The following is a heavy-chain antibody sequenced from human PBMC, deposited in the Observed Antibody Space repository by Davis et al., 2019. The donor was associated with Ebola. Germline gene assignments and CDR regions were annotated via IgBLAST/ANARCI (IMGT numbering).Heavy chain of an antibody. J-gene: IGHJ4*02. CDR3: TRDRYDYGDYGGNY. D-gene: IGHD4-17*01. CDR2: IRSKAYGGTT. Sequence: GGSLRLSCPPSGFTFGDYAMSWVRQAPGKGLGWVGFIRSKAYGGTTEYAASVKGRFTISRDDSKSIAYLQMNSLKTEDTAVYYCTRDRYDYGDYGGNYWGQGTLVTVSS. CDR1: GFTFGDYA. V-gene: IGHV3-49*04.